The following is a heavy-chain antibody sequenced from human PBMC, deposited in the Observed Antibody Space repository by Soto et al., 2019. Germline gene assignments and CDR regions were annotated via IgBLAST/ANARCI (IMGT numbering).Heavy chain of an antibody. CDR2: ISYDGSNK. Sequence: QVQLVESGGGVVQPGRSLRLSCAASGFTFSSSGMHWVRQAPGKGLEWVAVISYDGSNKYCADSVKGRFTISRDNSKNTLYLQMNRLRAEDPAVYSCAKDGAGSVWRPKDYYYYAMDVWCPGTTVTVSS. CDR1: GFTFSSSG. D-gene: IGHD6-19*01. CDR3: AKDGAGSVWRPKDYYYYAMDV. V-gene: IGHV3-30*18. J-gene: IGHJ6*02.